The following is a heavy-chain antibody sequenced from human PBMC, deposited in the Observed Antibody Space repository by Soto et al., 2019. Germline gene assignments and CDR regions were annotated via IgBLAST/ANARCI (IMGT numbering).Heavy chain of an antibody. V-gene: IGHV1-58*01. CDR2: IVVGSGNT. CDR3: AASETDTAMVDFDY. D-gene: IGHD5-18*01. CDR1: GFTFTSSA. Sequence: SVKVSCKASGFTFTSSAVQWVRQARGQRLEWIGWIVVGSGNTNYAQKFQERVTITRDMSTSTAYMELSSLRSEDTAVYYCAASETDTAMVDFDYWGQGTLVTVPQ. J-gene: IGHJ4*02.